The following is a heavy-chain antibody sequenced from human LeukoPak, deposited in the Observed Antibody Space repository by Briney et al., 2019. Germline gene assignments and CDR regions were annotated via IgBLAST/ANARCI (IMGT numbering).Heavy chain of an antibody. Sequence: SETLSLTCADYGGSFSGYYWSWIRQPPGKGLEWIGEIDHSGSTNYNPSLKSRVTISVDTSKNQFSLKLSSVTAADTAVYYCARDYGGNAGRLRYWGHGTLVTVSS. CDR2: IDHSGST. J-gene: IGHJ4*01. D-gene: IGHD4-23*01. V-gene: IGHV4-34*01. CDR3: ARDYGGNAGRLRY. CDR1: GGSFSGYY.